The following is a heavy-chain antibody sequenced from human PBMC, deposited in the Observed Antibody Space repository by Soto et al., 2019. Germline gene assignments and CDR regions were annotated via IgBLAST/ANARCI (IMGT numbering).Heavy chain of an antibody. CDR2: IHPGNGQT. CDR3: ACRPELGMGPVDY. D-gene: IGHD7-27*01. CDR1: GYTFTAQR. Sequence: QVQLVQSGAEVKPPGASVRVSCKASGYTFTAQRLHWVRQAPGQRLAWMGWIHPGNGQTQHSQRIQGRVSLTRDTSTATAYMDLSSLRADDTALYYGACRPELGMGPVDYLGECTLVTVSS. V-gene: IGHV1-3*01. J-gene: IGHJ4*02.